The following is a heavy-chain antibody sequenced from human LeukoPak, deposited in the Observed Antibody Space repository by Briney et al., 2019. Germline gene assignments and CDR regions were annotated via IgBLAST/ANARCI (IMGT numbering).Heavy chain of an antibody. CDR2: INPSGGNT. CDR3: ARVRDGYNDAYDI. V-gene: IGHV1-46*01. J-gene: IGHJ3*02. D-gene: IGHD5-24*01. CDR1: GYSFTSYN. Sequence: SVKVSCKTSGYSFTSYNLHWVRQAPGQRLEWMGIINPSGGNTNYAQKFQGRVTMTRDTSTSTVYMELSSLKSEDTAVYYCARVRDGYNDAYDIWGQGTMVTVSS.